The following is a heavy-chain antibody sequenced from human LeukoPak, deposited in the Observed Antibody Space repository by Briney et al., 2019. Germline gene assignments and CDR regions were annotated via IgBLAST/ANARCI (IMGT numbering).Heavy chain of an antibody. V-gene: IGHV1-8*03. CDR1: GYTFTSYA. CDR2: MNPKSGNT. D-gene: IGHD2-2*01. CDR3: ARVIVVVPATQIRFDP. Sequence: ASVKVSCKASGYTFTSYAMHWVRQATGQGLEWMGWMNPKSGNTGYAQKFQGRVTITRNTSISTAYMELSSLRSEDTAVYYCARVIVVVPATQIRFDPWGRGTLVTVSS. J-gene: IGHJ5*02.